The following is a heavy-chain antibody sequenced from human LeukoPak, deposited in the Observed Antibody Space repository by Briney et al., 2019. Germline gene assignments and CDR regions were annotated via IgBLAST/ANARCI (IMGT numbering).Heavy chain of an antibody. V-gene: IGHV3-9*01. CDR1: GFTFDDYA. Sequence: GGSLRLSCAASGFTFDDYAMHWVRQAPGKGLEWVSGISWNSGKIGYADSVKGRFTMSRDNAKNSLYLQLTSLKPEDTALYYCATQTSDSGWFYYFDSWGQGTLVTVSS. CDR3: ATQTSDSGWFYYFDS. CDR2: ISWNSGKI. D-gene: IGHD6-19*01. J-gene: IGHJ4*02.